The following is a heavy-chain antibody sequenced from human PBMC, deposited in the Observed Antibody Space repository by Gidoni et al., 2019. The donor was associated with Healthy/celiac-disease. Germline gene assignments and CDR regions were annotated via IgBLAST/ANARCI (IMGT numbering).Heavy chain of an antibody. CDR1: GGSISSSSYY. J-gene: IGHJ6*03. CDR3: ARHYYYDSSGYYEAYYYYYYMDV. Sequence: QLQLQESGPGLVKPSETLSLTCTVSGGSISSSSYYWGWIRQPPGKGLEWIGSIYYSGSTSYNPSLKSRVTISVDTSKNQFSLKLSSVTAADTAVYYCARHYYYDSSGYYEAYYYYYYMDVWGKGTTVTVSS. D-gene: IGHD3-22*01. V-gene: IGHV4-39*01. CDR2: IYYSGST.